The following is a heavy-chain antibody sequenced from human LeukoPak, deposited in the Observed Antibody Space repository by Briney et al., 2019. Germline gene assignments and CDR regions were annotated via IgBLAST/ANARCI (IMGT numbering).Heavy chain of an antibody. CDR2: TSGDEDST. Sequence: GGSLILSCAASGFTFKSFAMSWVRQAPGKGLEWVAVTSGDEDSTHYAESVRGRFIISTDNSKNSLYLQMNSLRAEDTAIYYCTKDLMTGFSNGWHFGSWGQGTLVTVSS. V-gene: IGHV3-23*01. CDR3: TKDLMTGFSNGWHFGS. J-gene: IGHJ4*02. CDR1: GFTFKSFA. D-gene: IGHD6-19*01.